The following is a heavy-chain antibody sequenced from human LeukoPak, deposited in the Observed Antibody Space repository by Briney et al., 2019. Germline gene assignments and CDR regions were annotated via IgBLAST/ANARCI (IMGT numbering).Heavy chain of an antibody. Sequence: PSETLSLTCTVSGVSISSYYWSWIRQPPGKGLEWIGYIYYSGSTNYNPSLKSRVTISVDTSKNQFSLKLSSVTAADTAVYYCARDLRTGIADYWGQGTLVTVSS. V-gene: IGHV4-59*01. CDR2: IYYSGST. CDR1: GVSISSYY. D-gene: IGHD7-27*01. J-gene: IGHJ4*02. CDR3: ARDLRTGIADY.